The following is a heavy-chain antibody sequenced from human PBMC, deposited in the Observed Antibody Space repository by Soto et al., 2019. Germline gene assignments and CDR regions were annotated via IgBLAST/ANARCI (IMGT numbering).Heavy chain of an antibody. J-gene: IGHJ4*02. CDR2: ISAHNGNT. D-gene: IGHD1-1*01. CDR3: ARRRYGHY. V-gene: IGHV1-18*01. Sequence: QVHLVQSGAEVKKPGASVKVSCKGSGYDFTTYGITWVRQAPGQGLEWMAWISAHNGNTDYAQKLQGRVTVTRDTSTSTAYMELSSLRSHDTAMYYCARRRYGHYWGQGALVTVSS. CDR1: GYDFTTYG.